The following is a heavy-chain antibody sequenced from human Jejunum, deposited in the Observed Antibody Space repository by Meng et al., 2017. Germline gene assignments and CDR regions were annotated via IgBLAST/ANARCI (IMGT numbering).Heavy chain of an antibody. D-gene: IGHD2-15*01. V-gene: IGHV1-3*04. CDR1: GYIFKNYA. J-gene: IGHJ4*02. CDR3: ARERQTSGEDY. Sequence: QVQVVQSAAEVKEPGASVKVSCKASGYIFKNYAMQWVRQAPGQRLDWIGWINTDNGDTQYSQTFQGRVTITRDTSASTTYMELSSLRSEDTAVYFCARERQTSGEDYWGQGTLVTVSS. CDR2: INTDNGDT.